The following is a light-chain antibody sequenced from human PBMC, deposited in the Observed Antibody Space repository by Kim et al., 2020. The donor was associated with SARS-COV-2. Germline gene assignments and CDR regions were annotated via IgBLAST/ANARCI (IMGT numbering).Light chain of an antibody. Sequence: PGESATLSGRASQSVGSTYLAWYQQKPGRAPRLLIYGASSRATGIPDRFSGSGSGTDFTLTVSRLEPEDFAVYYCQQYGSSPPWTFGQGTKVDIK. V-gene: IGKV3-20*01. J-gene: IGKJ1*01. CDR1: QSVGSTY. CDR2: GAS. CDR3: QQYGSSPPWT.